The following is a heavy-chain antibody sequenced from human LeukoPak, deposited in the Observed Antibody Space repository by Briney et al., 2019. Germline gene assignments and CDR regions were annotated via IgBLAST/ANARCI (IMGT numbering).Heavy chain of an antibody. D-gene: IGHD2-8*01. CDR2: IYPDDSDT. CDR3: ARSAGHCSDGLCYAYNWFDL. Sequence: GESLKISSEASGHTFTNSWIAWVRQKPGKGPEWMGLIYPDDSDTRYNPSFQGQVIISADKSISTAYLQWSSLKASDTAMYYCARSAGHCSDGLCYAYNWFDLWAQGTLVTVSS. V-gene: IGHV5-51*01. J-gene: IGHJ5*02. CDR1: GHTFTNSW.